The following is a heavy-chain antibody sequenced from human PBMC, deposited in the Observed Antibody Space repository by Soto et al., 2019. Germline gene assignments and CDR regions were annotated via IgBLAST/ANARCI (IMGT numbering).Heavy chain of an antibody. Sequence: GSLRLSCAAFGVTFIGYAISWVRQAPGKVLEWVSSFSGTDGSAVYADSVKGRFTISRDNSMNTLYLQMKSLGAEDTAVYYCANSAPAAAGTGPFDCWGRGTLVTVSS. CDR1: GVTFIGYA. J-gene: IGHJ4*02. V-gene: IGHV3-23*01. CDR2: FSGTDGSA. CDR3: ANSAPAAAGTGPFDC. D-gene: IGHD6-13*01.